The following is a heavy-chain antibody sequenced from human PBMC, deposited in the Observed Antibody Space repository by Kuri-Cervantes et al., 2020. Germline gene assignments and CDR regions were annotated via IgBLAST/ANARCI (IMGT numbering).Heavy chain of an antibody. D-gene: IGHD6-13*01. V-gene: IGHV4-38-2*02. J-gene: IGHJ3*02. CDR2: IYHTGST. CDR3: ARDVQMVASSSWGDAFDI. Sequence: SETLSLTCTVSGGSISSGYFWGWIRQPPGKGLEWIGNIYHTGSTYYNPSLKSRVTLSVDTTKEQFSLKLSSVTAADTAVYYCARDVQMVASSSWGDAFDIWGQGTMVTVSS. CDR1: GGSISSGYF.